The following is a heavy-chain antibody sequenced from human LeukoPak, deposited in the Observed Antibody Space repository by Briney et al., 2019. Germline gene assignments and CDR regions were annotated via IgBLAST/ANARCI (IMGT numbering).Heavy chain of an antibody. D-gene: IGHD3-22*01. Sequence: ASVKVSCKASGYTFTGYYMHWVRQAPGQGLEWMGWINPNSGGTNYAQKFQGRVTMTRDTSISTAYMELSRLRSDDTAVYYCARGFPPRRNYDSSGYYSYNFDYWGQGTLVTVSS. J-gene: IGHJ4*02. CDR1: GYTFTGYY. V-gene: IGHV1-2*02. CDR3: ARGFPPRRNYDSSGYYSYNFDY. CDR2: INPNSGGT.